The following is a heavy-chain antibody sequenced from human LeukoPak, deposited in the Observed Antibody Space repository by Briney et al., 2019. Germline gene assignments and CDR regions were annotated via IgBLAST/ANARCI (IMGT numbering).Heavy chain of an antibody. J-gene: IGHJ4*02. Sequence: SETLSLTCAVYGGSLSDYYWTWIRQIPGKGLEWIGYIYYTGTTNYNPLFESRATISVDTSKNQFSLKLTSVTAADTAVYFCARGEDFERYYLAYWGQRTLVTVSS. D-gene: IGHD3-9*01. CDR1: GGSLSDYY. CDR3: ARGEDFERYYLAY. V-gene: IGHV4-34*11. CDR2: IYYTGTT.